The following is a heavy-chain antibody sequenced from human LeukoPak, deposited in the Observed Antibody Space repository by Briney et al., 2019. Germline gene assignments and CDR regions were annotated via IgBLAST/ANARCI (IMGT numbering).Heavy chain of an antibody. CDR1: GFSVRTNF. V-gene: IGHV3-53*01. Sequence: GGSLRLSCAVSGFSVRTNFMSWVRQAPGKGLEWVSVIYTGGGTDHADSVKGRFTISRDNSKNTLYLQMNSLRAEDTAVYYCAKDGAVAGTLNYWGQGTLVTVSS. J-gene: IGHJ4*02. CDR3: AKDGAVAGTLNY. D-gene: IGHD6-19*01. CDR2: IYTGGGT.